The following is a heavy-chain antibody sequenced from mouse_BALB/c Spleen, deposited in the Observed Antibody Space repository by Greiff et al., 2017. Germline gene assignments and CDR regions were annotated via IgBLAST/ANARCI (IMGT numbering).Heavy chain of an antibody. Sequence: VNVVESGPGLVAPSQSLSITCTVSGFSLTSYGVNWVRQPPGKGLEWLGMIWGDGSTDYNSALKSRLSISKDNSKSQVFLKMNSLQTDDTARYYCARDGYGNYDSWFAYWGQGTLVTVSA. CDR3: ARDGYGNYDSWFAY. CDR2: IWGDGST. CDR1: GFSLTSYG. D-gene: IGHD2-10*02. V-gene: IGHV2-6-7*01. J-gene: IGHJ3*01.